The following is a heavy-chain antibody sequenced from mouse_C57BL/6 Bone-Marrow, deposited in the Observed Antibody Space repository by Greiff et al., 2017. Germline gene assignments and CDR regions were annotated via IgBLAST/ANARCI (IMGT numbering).Heavy chain of an antibody. V-gene: IGHV1-82*01. Sequence: QVQLQQSGPELVKPGASVKISCKASGYAFSSSWMNWVKQRPGKGLEWIGRIYPGDGDTNYNGKFKGKATLTADKSSSTAYMLLSSLTSEDSAVYFCARGGVTSGYWGQGTTLTVSS. CDR3: ARGGVTSGY. CDR2: IYPGDGDT. J-gene: IGHJ2*01. CDR1: GYAFSSSW. D-gene: IGHD2-2*01.